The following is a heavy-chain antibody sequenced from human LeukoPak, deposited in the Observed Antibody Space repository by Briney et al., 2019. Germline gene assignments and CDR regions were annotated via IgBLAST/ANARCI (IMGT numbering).Heavy chain of an antibody. J-gene: IGHJ4*02. CDR2: ISAYNGNT. V-gene: IGHV1-18*04. CDR3: ARYPEYSGYVTDFDY. D-gene: IGHD5-12*01. Sequence: GASVKVSCKASGYTFTSYGISWVRQAPGQGLEWMGWISAYNGNTNYAQKLQGRVTMTTDTSTSTAYMELRSLRPDDTAVYYCARYPEYSGYVTDFDYWGQGTLVTVSS. CDR1: GYTFTSYG.